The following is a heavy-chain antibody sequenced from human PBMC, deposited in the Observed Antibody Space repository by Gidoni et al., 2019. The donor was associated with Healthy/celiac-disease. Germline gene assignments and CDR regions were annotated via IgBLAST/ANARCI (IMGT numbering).Heavy chain of an antibody. Sequence: QVQLVESGGGVVQPGRSLRLSCAASGFTFSSYGMHWVRQAPGKGLEWVAVISYDGSNKDYADSVKGRLTISRDNSKNTLYRQMNSLRAEDTAVYYCAKDEVWFGDQTGGYFDYWGQGTLVTVSS. J-gene: IGHJ4*02. CDR2: ISYDGSNK. V-gene: IGHV3-30*18. CDR3: AKDEVWFGDQTGGYFDY. D-gene: IGHD3-10*01. CDR1: GFTFSSYG.